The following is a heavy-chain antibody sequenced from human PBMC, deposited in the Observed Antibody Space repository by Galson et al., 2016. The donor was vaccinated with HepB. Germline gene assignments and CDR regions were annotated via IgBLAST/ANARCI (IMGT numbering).Heavy chain of an antibody. Sequence: SVKVSCKASGGTFSSFTINWLRQAPGQGLEWMGRIIPILDTENYAQKFQGRVTITADKSTNIAYMELRSLRSDDTAVYYCARVRDDYYYAMDVWGKGTTVTVSS. CDR3: ARVRDDYYYAMDV. CDR2: IIPILDTE. V-gene: IGHV1-69*08. J-gene: IGHJ6*04. CDR1: GGTFSSFT.